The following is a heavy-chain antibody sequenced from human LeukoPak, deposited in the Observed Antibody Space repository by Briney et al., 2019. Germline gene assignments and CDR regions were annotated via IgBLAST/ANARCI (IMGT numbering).Heavy chain of an antibody. Sequence: SETLSLTCTVSGGSISSYYWSWIRQPPGKGLEWIGYIYYSGSTSYNPSLKSRVTISVDTSKNQFSLKLSSVTAADTAVYFCAKGRVVAGTKTLGYHWFDPWGQGTLVTVSS. CDR3: AKGRVVAGTKTLGYHWFDP. V-gene: IGHV4-59*01. D-gene: IGHD6-19*01. CDR2: IYYSGST. CDR1: GGSISSYY. J-gene: IGHJ5*02.